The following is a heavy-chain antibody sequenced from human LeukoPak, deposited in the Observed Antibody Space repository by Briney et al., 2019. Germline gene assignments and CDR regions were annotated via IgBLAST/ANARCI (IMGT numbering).Heavy chain of an antibody. Sequence: PGGSLRLSCAASGFTFSSYGMSWVRQAPGKGLEWVAVISYDGSNKYYADSVKGRFTISRDNSKNTLYLQMNSLRAEDTAVYYCARDPQGYGDHGTSFDYWGQGTTVTVSS. CDR2: ISYDGSNK. J-gene: IGHJ4*02. CDR3: ARDPQGYGDHGTSFDY. V-gene: IGHV3-30*03. CDR1: GFTFSSYG. D-gene: IGHD4-17*01.